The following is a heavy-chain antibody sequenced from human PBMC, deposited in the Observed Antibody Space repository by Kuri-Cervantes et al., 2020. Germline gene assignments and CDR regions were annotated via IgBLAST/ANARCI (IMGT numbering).Heavy chain of an antibody. Sequence: ASVKVSCKASGYTFTSYGISWVRQAPGQGLEWMGWISAYNGNTNYAQKLQGRVTMTTDTSTSTAYMELRSLRSEDTAVYYCARGESGVYSSSWYYTRYYYYGMDVWGQGTTVTVSS. V-gene: IGHV1-18*04. D-gene: IGHD6-13*01. CDR1: GYTFTSYG. CDR2: ISAYNGNT. CDR3: ARGESGVYSSSWYYTRYYYYGMDV. J-gene: IGHJ6*02.